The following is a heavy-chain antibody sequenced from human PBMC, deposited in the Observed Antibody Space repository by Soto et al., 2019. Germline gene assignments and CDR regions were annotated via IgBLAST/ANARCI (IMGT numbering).Heavy chain of an antibody. Sequence: QAQLVQSGAEVKKPGSSVKVSCKASGGTFSNFAITWVRQAPGQGLEWMGGIIPIFRTINYAQKFQGRVTITSDESTTTAYRELSSLRSEDTAVYFCASGGSGGGYFYDGMDVWGQGTTVIVSS. CDR2: IIPIFRTI. CDR3: ASGGSGGGYFYDGMDV. D-gene: IGHD3-16*01. J-gene: IGHJ6*02. CDR1: GGTFSNFA. V-gene: IGHV1-69*01.